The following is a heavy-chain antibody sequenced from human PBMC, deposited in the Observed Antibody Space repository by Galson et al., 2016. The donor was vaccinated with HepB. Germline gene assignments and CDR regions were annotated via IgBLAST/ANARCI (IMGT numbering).Heavy chain of an antibody. CDR3: AKGYNILTGLIDY. D-gene: IGHD3-9*01. CDR1: GFTFSSYA. CDR2: ITGSGGRP. V-gene: IGHV3-23*01. Sequence: SLRLSCAVSGFTFSSYAMSWFRQAPGKGLEWVSSITGSGGRPDFADSVKGRFTISRDNSKNILFLQLNNLGAEDKAVYYCAKGYNILTGLIDYWGRGTLVTVSS. J-gene: IGHJ4*02.